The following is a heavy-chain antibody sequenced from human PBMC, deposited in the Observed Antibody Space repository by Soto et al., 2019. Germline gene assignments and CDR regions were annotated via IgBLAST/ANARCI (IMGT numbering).Heavy chain of an antibody. CDR1: GFPFDDYA. J-gene: IGHJ2*01. V-gene: IGHV3-7*01. Sequence: GGSLRLSCAASGFPFDDYALSWVRQAPGKGLEWVANIKEDGSEKYYVDSVKGRFTISRDNAKNSLYLQMNSLRAEDTAVYYCTTLTYDYVWGSYRPLYWYYDLWGRGTLVTVSS. CDR2: IKEDGSEK. CDR3: TTLTYDYVWGSYRPLYWYYDL. D-gene: IGHD3-16*02.